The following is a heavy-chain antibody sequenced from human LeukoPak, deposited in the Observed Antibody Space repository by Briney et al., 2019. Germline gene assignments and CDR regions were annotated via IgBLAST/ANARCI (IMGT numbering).Heavy chain of an antibody. CDR3: ARDRTMVVMAFDY. D-gene: IGHD4-23*01. V-gene: IGHV3-23*01. CDR2: ISASGGST. CDR1: GFTFSTYA. J-gene: IGHJ4*02. Sequence: QPGGSLRLSCAASGFTFSTYAMSWVRQAPGKGLEWVSSISASGGSTYYADSVKGRFTISRDNAKNSLYLQMNSLRAEDTAVYYCARDRTMVVMAFDYWGQGTLVTVSS.